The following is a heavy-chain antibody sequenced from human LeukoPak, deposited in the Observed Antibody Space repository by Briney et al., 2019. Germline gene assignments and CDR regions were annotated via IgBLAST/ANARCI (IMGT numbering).Heavy chain of an antibody. D-gene: IGHD1-1*01. CDR1: GDSVSSKSAA. CDR3: ARLATKEGRDY. V-gene: IGHV6-1*01. CDR2: TYYRSKWYN. Sequence: SQTLSLTCAISGDSVSSKSAAWNWIRHSPSRGLEGLGRTYYRSKWYNEYAVSVKSRVTIKPDTSKNQFSLRLNSVTPEDTAVYYCARLATKEGRDYWGQGTLVTVSS. J-gene: IGHJ4*02.